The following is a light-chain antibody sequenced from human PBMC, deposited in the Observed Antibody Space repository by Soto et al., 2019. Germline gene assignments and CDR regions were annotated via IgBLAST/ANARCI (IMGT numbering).Light chain of an antibody. CDR3: QQYNNWRALT. Sequence: EIVMTQSPPTLSVSPGERAALSCRASQSISSNLAWDQQKPGQAPRLLIYGASTRATGIPARFSGSGSGTEFTLTISSLPSDDFAVSYCQQYNNWRALTFGQGTRLEIK. V-gene: IGKV3D-15*01. J-gene: IGKJ5*01. CDR2: GAS. CDR1: QSISSN.